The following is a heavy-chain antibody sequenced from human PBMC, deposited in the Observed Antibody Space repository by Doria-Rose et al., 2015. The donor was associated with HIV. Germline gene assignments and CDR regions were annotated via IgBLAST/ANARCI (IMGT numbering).Heavy chain of an antibody. V-gene: IGHV3-7*01. Sequence: EVQLQESGGGLVQPGGSLRLSCAASGXXFXSYWMXWVRXGXXXXXXXXXXIXQDGSEKYYVDSVKGQFTISRDXAKNSLYLQMNSLRAEDTAVYXCXXDXSYXFDSSGSNYFDYWGQGTLVTVSS. CDR1: GXXFXSYW. D-gene: IGHD3-22*01. CDR2: IXQDGSEK. CDR3: XXDXSYXFDSSGSNYFDY. J-gene: IGHJ4*02.